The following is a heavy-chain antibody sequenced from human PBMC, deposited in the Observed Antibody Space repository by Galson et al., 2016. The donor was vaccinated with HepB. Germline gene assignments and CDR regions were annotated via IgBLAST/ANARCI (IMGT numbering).Heavy chain of an antibody. D-gene: IGHD5-24*01. CDR2: ISWNSGRI. CDR1: GFAFEDYA. J-gene: IGHJ4*02. V-gene: IGHV3-9*01. CDR3: TRGGGDGSPALGY. Sequence: SLRLSCAASGFAFEDYAMHWVRQVPGKGLEWVSGISWNSGRIGYADSVEGRFIISRDNAKNFLYLQMNSLRAEDTAVYYCTRGGGDGSPALGYWGQGTLVTVSS.